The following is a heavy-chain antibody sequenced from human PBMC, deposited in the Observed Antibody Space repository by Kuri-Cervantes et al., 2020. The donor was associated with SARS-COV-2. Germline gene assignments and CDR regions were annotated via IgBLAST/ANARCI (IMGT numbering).Heavy chain of an antibody. J-gene: IGHJ6*02. D-gene: IGHD2-15*01. V-gene: IGHV1-8*01. CDR3: ARVAGSYYYYYGMDV. Sequence: ASVKVSCKASGYTFTSYDINWVRQATGQGLEWMGWMNPNSGNTGYAQEFQGRVTMTRNTSISTAYMELSSLRSEDTAVYYCARVAGSYYYYYGMDVWGQGTTVTVSS. CDR2: MNPNSGNT. CDR1: GYTFTSYD.